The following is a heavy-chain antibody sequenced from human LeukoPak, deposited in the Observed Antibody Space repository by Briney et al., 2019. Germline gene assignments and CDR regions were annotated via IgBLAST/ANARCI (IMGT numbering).Heavy chain of an antibody. CDR2: INPSGGST. V-gene: IGHV1-46*01. CDR3: ARGDSSSWYFSDWFDP. Sequence: ASVTVSFKASGYTFTSYYMHWVRQAPGQGLEWMGIINPSGGSTSYAQKFQGRVTMTRDISTSTVYMELSSLRSEDTAVYYCARGDSSSWYFSDWFDPWGQGTLVTVSS. J-gene: IGHJ5*02. D-gene: IGHD6-13*01. CDR1: GYTFTSYY.